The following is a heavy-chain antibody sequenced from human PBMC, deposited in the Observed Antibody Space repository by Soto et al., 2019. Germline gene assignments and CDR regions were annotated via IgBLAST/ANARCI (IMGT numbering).Heavy chain of an antibody. J-gene: IGHJ4*02. D-gene: IGHD6-19*01. CDR1: GGSISSSSYY. Sequence: PSETLSLTCTVSGGSISSSSYYWGWIRQPPGKGLEWIGSIYYSGNTYYNPSLKSRVTISVDTSKNQFSLKLSSVTAADTAVYYCARLQWLLFDYWGQGTLVTVSS. V-gene: IGHV4-39*01. CDR2: IYYSGNT. CDR3: ARLQWLLFDY.